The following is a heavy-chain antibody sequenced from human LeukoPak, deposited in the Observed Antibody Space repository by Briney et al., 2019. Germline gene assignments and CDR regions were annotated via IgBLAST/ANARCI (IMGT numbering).Heavy chain of an antibody. CDR2: ISGNGGST. D-gene: IGHD2-2*01. CDR3: VKEHCSSTSCFYFDY. V-gene: IGHV3-64D*06. CDR1: GFTFSNYG. J-gene: IGHJ4*02. Sequence: GGSLRLSCSASGFTFSNYGMHWVRQAPGKGLEYVSAISGNGGSTHYADSVKGRFTISRDNSKNTLYLQMSSLRAEDTAVYYCVKEHCSSTSCFYFDYWGQGTLVTVSS.